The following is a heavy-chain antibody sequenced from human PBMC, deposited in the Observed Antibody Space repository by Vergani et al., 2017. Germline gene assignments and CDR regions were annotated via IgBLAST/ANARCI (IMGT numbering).Heavy chain of an antibody. Sequence: QVQLVQSGAEVKKPGSSVKVSCKASGGTFSSYAISWVRQAPGQGLEWMGGIIPIFGTANYAQKFQGRVTITAEESTGTAYRELSSLRSEDTAVYYCARRKNHNGGGYSSGWYFYYYGMDVWGQGTTVTVSS. CDR2: IIPIFGTA. V-gene: IGHV1-69*12. D-gene: IGHD6-19*01. J-gene: IGHJ6*02. CDR1: GGTFSSYA. CDR3: ARRKNHNGGGYSSGWYFYYYGMDV.